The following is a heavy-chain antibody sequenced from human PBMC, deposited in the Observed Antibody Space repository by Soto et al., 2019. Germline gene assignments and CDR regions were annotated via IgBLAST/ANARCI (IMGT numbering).Heavy chain of an antibody. D-gene: IGHD2-15*01. CDR2: IHSSGST. V-gene: IGHV4-59*12. Sequence: SETLSLTCTVSGGSISSYYWSWIRQPPGKGLEWIGYIHSSGSTDYNPSLKSRVTISVLTSKNQFSLKLSSVTAADTAVYYCARVGEYCTGGRCYSSWFDPWGQGTLVTVPS. CDR3: ARVGEYCTGGRCYSSWFDP. CDR1: GGSISSYY. J-gene: IGHJ5*02.